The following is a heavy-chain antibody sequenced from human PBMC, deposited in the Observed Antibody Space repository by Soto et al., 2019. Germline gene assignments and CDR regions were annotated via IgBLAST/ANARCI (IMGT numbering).Heavy chain of an antibody. V-gene: IGHV4-31*03. J-gene: IGHJ4*02. CDR1: GDSLSRGAYY. CDR2: IYYSGNT. CDR3: ASSYSGYLDN. Sequence: QVQLQESGPGRVKPSQTLSLTSPVSGDSLSRGAYYWNGIRQTPGKGREWIAYIYYSGNTYYNRSLRSRITISVDTSKNQFSLKLTSVTDADTAVYYCASSYSGYLDNWGQGTLVTVSS. D-gene: IGHD3-22*01.